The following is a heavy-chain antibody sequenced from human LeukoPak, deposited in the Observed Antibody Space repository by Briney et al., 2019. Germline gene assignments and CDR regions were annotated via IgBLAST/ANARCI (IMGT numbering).Heavy chain of an antibody. CDR3: AAGDSSGYLDY. Sequence: GRSLRLSCAASGFTFSSYAMHWVRQAPGKGLEWVAVISYDGSNKYYADSVKGRFTISRGNSKNTLYLQMNSLRAEDTAVYYCAAGDSSGYLDYWGQGTLVTVSS. J-gene: IGHJ4*02. V-gene: IGHV3-30*01. CDR2: ISYDGSNK. CDR1: GFTFSSYA. D-gene: IGHD3-22*01.